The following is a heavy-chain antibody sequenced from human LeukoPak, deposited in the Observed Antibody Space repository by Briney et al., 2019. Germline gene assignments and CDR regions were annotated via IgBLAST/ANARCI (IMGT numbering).Heavy chain of an antibody. CDR2: IWYDGSNK. CDR1: GFTFTTYG. J-gene: IGHJ5*02. Sequence: PGGSLRLSCAASGFTFTTYGMHWVRQVPGKGLEWVTVIWYDGSNKFYSDSVKGRFTISRDNSKNTLYLQMNGLRADDTAVYYCARDAGNSGYGCDLWGQGTLVTVSS. D-gene: IGHD5-12*01. V-gene: IGHV3-33*01. CDR3: ARDAGNSGYGCDL.